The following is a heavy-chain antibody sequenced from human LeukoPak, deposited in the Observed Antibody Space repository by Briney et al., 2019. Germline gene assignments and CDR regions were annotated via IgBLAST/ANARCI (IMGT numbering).Heavy chain of an antibody. CDR2: IDYTGST. Sequence: PSETLSLTCTVSGGSINDACWSWIRQSPGRGLEWIGYIDYTGSTNYHPSLRGRVTISLATSKKQFSLTLSSVTAADTAVYCCARLNYYDSSGYYYYFDYWGQGTLVTVSS. J-gene: IGHJ4*02. V-gene: IGHV4-59*08. CDR3: ARLNYYDSSGYYYYFDY. CDR1: GGSINDAC. D-gene: IGHD3-22*01.